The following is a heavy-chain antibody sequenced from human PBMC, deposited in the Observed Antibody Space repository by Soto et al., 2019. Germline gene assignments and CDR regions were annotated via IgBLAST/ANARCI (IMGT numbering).Heavy chain of an antibody. CDR3: ARDQLEGNWFDP. V-gene: IGHV4-30-2*01. Sequence: SETLSLTCAVSGGSISSGGDSWNWIRQPPGKGLEWIGYIYHSGSTLYNPSLKSRVTISVDKSKNQFSLKLTSVTAADTAVYYCARDQLEGNWFDPWGQGTVVTVSS. CDR2: IYHSGST. CDR1: GGSISSGGDS. J-gene: IGHJ5*02. D-gene: IGHD1-1*01.